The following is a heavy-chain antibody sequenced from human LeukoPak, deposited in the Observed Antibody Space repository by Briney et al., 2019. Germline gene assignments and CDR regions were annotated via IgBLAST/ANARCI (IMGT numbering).Heavy chain of an antibody. J-gene: IGHJ4*02. V-gene: IGHV3-23*01. CDR1: GFTFSSYA. CDR2: ISGSGGST. Sequence: PGGSLRLSCAASGFTFSSYAMSWVRQAPGEGLEWVSAISGSGGSTFYADSVKGRFTISRDNSKNTLYLQMNSLRAEDTAVYYCANQGPIRGDYWGQGTLVAVSS. CDR3: ANQGPIRGDY.